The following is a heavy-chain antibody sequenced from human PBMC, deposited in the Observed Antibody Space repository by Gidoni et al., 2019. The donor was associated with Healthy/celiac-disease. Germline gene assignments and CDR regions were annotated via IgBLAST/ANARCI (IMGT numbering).Heavy chain of an antibody. Sequence: QVQLVQSGAEVKKPGASVKVSCKGAGYTFTSYDINGVRQATGQGLEWMGWMNPHRGNTGYAKQFQGRVTLTLHTPLSTAYMELSSLSSEVPAVYYCASTIFGVGLRFSWGQGTLVTVSS. CDR3: ASTIFGVGLRFS. J-gene: IGHJ5*02. CDR2: MNPHRGNT. V-gene: IGHV1-8*01. D-gene: IGHD3-3*01. CDR1: GYTFTSYD.